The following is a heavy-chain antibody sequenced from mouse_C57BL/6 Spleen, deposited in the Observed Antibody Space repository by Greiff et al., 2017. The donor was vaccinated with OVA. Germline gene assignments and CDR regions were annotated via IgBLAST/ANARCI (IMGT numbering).Heavy chain of an antibody. CDR2: IDPSDSYT. J-gene: IGHJ2*01. D-gene: IGHD3-1*01. CDR3: ARSGKVATGVDY. Sequence: VQLQQSGAELVRPGTSVKLSCKASGYTFTSYWMHWVKQRPGQGLEWIGVIDPSDSYTNYNQKFKGKATLTVDTSSSTAYMQLSSLTSEDSAVYYCARSGKVATGVDYWGQGTTLTVSS. V-gene: IGHV1-59*01. CDR1: GYTFTSYW.